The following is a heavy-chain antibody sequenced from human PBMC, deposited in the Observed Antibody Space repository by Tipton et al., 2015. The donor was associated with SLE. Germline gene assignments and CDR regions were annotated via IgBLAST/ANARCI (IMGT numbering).Heavy chain of an antibody. Sequence: QSGPEVKKPGASVKVSCKASGYTFISYGISWVRQAPGQGLEWMGWISAYNGNTNYAQKLQGRVTMTTDTSTSTAYMELRSLRSDDTAVYYCARAYYDSREDWYFDLWGRGTLVTVSS. D-gene: IGHD3-22*01. CDR3: ARAYYDSREDWYFDL. CDR2: ISAYNGNT. J-gene: IGHJ2*01. CDR1: GYTFISYG. V-gene: IGHV1-18*01.